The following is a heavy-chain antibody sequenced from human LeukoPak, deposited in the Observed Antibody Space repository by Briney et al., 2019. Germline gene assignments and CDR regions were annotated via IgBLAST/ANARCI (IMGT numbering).Heavy chain of an antibody. CDR3: AKDIAVAGMTFWYFDL. CDR2: IDLSGSVL. V-gene: IGHV3-48*04. Sequence: GGSLRLSCAASGFTFSDYTMNWVRQAPGKGLEWVSYIDLSGSVLYYVDSVKGRFTISRDNAKNSLYLQMNSLRAEDTALYYCAKDIAVAGMTFWYFDLWGRGTLVTVSS. D-gene: IGHD6-19*01. J-gene: IGHJ2*01. CDR1: GFTFSDYT.